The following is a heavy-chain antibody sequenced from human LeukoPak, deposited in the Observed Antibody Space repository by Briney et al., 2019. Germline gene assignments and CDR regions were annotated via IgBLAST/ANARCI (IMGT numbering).Heavy chain of an antibody. Sequence: SETLSLTCAVYGESFSGYYWSWIRQPPGKGLEWIGEINHSGSTNYNPSLKSRVTISVDTSKNQFSLKLSSVTAADTAVYYCARRYSYGLLDAFDIWGQGTMVTVSS. CDR3: ARRYSYGLLDAFDI. V-gene: IGHV4-34*01. CDR1: GESFSGYY. D-gene: IGHD5-18*01. J-gene: IGHJ3*02. CDR2: INHSGST.